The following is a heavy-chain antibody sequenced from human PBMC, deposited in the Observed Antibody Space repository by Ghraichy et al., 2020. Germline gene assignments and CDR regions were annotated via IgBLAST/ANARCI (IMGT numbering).Heavy chain of an antibody. J-gene: IGHJ4*02. D-gene: IGHD2-15*01. Sequence: LSLTCAASGFTVSNNQMSWVRQAPGKGLEWVSLIYSDGSTYYTDSVKGRFTISRDKTKNTLYLQMSSLRSEDAAVYYCGFITSGDTNQWGQGTLVTVSS. V-gene: IGHV3-53*01. CDR2: IYSDGST. CDR1: GFTVSNNQ. CDR3: GFITSGDTNQ.